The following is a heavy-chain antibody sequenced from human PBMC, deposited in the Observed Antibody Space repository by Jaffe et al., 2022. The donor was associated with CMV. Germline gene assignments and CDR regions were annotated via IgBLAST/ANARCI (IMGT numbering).Heavy chain of an antibody. Sequence: QLQLQESGPGLVKPSETLSLTCTVSGGSISSSSYYWGWIRQPPGKGLEWIGSIYYSGSTYYNPSLKSRVTISVDTSKNQFSLKLSSVTAADTAVYYCARHGPHSSGWTLGPFGYWGQGTLVTVSS. CDR1: GGSISSSSYY. J-gene: IGHJ4*02. V-gene: IGHV4-39*01. CDR3: ARHGPHSSGWTLGPFGY. D-gene: IGHD6-19*01. CDR2: IYYSGST.